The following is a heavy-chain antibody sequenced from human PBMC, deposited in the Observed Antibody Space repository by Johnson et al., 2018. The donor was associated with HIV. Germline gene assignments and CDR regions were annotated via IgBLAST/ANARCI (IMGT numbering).Heavy chain of an antibody. CDR3: TRGVSSEGGSV. J-gene: IGHJ3*01. V-gene: IGHV3-15*01. CDR1: GFTFSHAW. D-gene: IGHD1-1*01. Sequence: MQLVESGGGVVQPGRSLRLSCVASGFTFSHAWMSWVRQAPGKGLEWVGRIKREADGGTRDYAAPVKGRFTISRDDSKNTLFLQMNSLKTDDTAIYYCTRGVSSEGGSVWGQGTMVTVSS. CDR2: IKREADGGTR.